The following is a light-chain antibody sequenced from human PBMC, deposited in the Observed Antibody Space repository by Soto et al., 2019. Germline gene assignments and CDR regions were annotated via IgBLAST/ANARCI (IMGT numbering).Light chain of an antibody. CDR1: QSVSSN. CDR2: GAS. Sequence: EIVLTQTPGTLSLSPGERATLSCRASQSVSSNLAWYQQKPGQAPRLLIYGASTRATGIPARFSGSGSGTDFTLTISSLEPEDFSVYYCQQRYSWPVTFGQGTRLEI. V-gene: IGKV3-11*01. CDR3: QQRYSWPVT. J-gene: IGKJ5*01.